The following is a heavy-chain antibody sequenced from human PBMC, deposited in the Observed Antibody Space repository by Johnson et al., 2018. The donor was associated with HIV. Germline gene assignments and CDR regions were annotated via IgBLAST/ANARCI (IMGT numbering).Heavy chain of an antibody. CDR3: AKDTTFSSSHAFDI. Sequence: VQLVESGGVVVQPGGSLRLSCAASGLTFDDYAMHWVRQPPGKGLEWVSLISWDGGSTYYGDSVKGRFTISRDNSKNSLYLQMNSLRAEDTALYYCAKDTTFSSSHAFDIWGQGTMVTVSS. CDR2: ISWDGGST. V-gene: IGHV3-43D*03. D-gene: IGHD6-6*01. CDR1: GLTFDDYA. J-gene: IGHJ3*02.